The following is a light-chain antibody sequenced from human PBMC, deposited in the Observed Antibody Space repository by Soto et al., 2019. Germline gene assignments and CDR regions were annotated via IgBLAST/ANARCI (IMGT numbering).Light chain of an antibody. J-gene: IGLJ2*01. Sequence: QSVLTQPPSASGTPGQRVTISCSGSSSNIGSNTVNWYQQLPGTAPKLRIYSNNQRPSGVPDRFSGSKAGTSASLAISGLQSEDEADDYCAAWDDSLNGGVFGGGTQLTVL. CDR2: SNN. CDR3: AAWDDSLNGGV. V-gene: IGLV1-44*01. CDR1: SSNIGSNT.